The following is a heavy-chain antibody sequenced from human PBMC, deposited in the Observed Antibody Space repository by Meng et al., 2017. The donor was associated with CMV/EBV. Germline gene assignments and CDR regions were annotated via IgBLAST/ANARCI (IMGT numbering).Heavy chain of an antibody. CDR1: GFTFSNYW. V-gene: IGHV3-74*01. Sequence: GGSLRLSCAASGFTFSNYWMHWVRQAPGKGLLWVSRIYSDGSGTSYADSVKGRFTISRDNAKNTLYLQMNSLRAEDTAVYYCARDRPWEPLDYWGQGTLVTVSS. D-gene: IGHD1-26*01. J-gene: IGHJ4*02. CDR3: ARDRPWEPLDY. CDR2: IYSDGSGT.